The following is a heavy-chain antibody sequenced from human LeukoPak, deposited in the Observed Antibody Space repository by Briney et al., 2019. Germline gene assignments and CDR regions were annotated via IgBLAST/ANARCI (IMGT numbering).Heavy chain of an antibody. CDR2: IYYSGST. J-gene: IGHJ4*02. CDR1: GGSISSYY. Sequence: PSETLSLTCTVSGGSISSYYWSWIRQPPGKGLEWIGYIYYSGSTNYNPSLKSRVTISVDTSKNQFSLKLSPVTAADTAVYYCARDREDGTDYWGQGTLVTVSS. D-gene: IGHD1-14*01. CDR3: ARDREDGTDY. V-gene: IGHV4-59*01.